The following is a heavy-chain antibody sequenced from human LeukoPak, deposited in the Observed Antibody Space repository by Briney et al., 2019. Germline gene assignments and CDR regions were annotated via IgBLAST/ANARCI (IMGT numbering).Heavy chain of an antibody. Sequence: GGSLRLSCAASGLTFSSYGMTWVRQAPGKGLEWVSAISGSGGSTYYADSMKGRFTISRDNSKNTLFLQMNSLRAEDTAVYYCARQGEWSGYAFNCWGQGTLVTVSS. CDR2: ISGSGGST. CDR1: GLTFSSYG. D-gene: IGHD5-12*01. V-gene: IGHV3-23*01. J-gene: IGHJ4*02. CDR3: ARQGEWSGYAFNC.